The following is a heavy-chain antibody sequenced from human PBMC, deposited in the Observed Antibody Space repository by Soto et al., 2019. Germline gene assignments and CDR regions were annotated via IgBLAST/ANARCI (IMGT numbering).Heavy chain of an antibody. CDR1: GFTFRNYG. CDR3: ARRPVTYYFDY. J-gene: IGHJ4*02. Sequence: PGGSLRLSCAASGFTFRNYGMNWVRQAPGKGLEWVSYIGIGSSTKYYADSVKGRFTISRDNAKNSLYLQMNSLRAEDTAVYYCARRPVTYYFDYWGQGTLVTSPQ. CDR2: IGIGSSTK. V-gene: IGHV3-48*01. D-gene: IGHD4-17*01.